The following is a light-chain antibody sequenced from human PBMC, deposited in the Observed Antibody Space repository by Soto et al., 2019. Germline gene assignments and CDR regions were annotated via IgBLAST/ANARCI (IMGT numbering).Light chain of an antibody. CDR2: EVS. J-gene: IGLJ1*01. CDR1: NSDVGGYNY. CDR3: SSYTSSTSYV. Sequence: QSALTQPASVSGSPGQSITISCTGTNSDVGGYNYVSWYQQHPGKAPKLMIYEVSNRPSGVSNRFSGSKSGNTASLTISGLQAEDEADYYCSSYTSSTSYVFGTVTKLTVL. V-gene: IGLV2-14*01.